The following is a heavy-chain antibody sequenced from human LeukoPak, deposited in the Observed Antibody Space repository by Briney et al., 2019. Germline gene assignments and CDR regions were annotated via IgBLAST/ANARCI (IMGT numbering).Heavy chain of an antibody. CDR3: ARVSLFGGMDV. CDR1: GGSISSYY. J-gene: IGHJ6*02. V-gene: IGHV4-59*12. CDR2: IYYSGST. D-gene: IGHD3-3*01. Sequence: SETLSLTCTVSGGSISSYYWSWIRQPPGKGLEWIGSIYYSGSTYYNPSLKSRVTISVDTSKNQFSLKLSSVTAADTAVYYCARVSLFGGMDVWGQGTTVTVSS.